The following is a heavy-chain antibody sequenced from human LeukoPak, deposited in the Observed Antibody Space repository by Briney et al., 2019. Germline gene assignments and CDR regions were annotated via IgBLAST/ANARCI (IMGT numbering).Heavy chain of an antibody. J-gene: IGHJ4*02. V-gene: IGHV4-61*02. D-gene: IGHD1-26*01. CDR3: ARVRYSGSYYSKYFDY. Sequence: PSETLSLTCTVSGGSLSSGSYYWSWLRQPAGTGLESLGRIYTSGTPNYNPSLKSRVTISVDTSKNQFSLKLSSVTAADTAVYYCARVRYSGSYYSKYFDYWGQGTLVTVSS. CDR2: IYTSGTP. CDR1: GGSLSSGSYY.